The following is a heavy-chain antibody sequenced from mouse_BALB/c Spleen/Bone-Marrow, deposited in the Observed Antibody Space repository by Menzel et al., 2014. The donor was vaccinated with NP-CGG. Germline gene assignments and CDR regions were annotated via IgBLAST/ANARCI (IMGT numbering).Heavy chain of an antibody. CDR3: APYYYGSSYGFYWYFDV. V-gene: IGHV1S81*02. CDR2: INPSNGRT. D-gene: IGHD1-1*01. J-gene: IGHJ1*01. Sequence: VKLVESGAELVKPGAPVKLSCKASGYTFTSYWMHWVKQRPGQGLEWIGEINPSNGRTNYNEKFKSKATLTVDKSSSTAYMQLSSLTSEDSAVYYCAPYYYGSSYGFYWYFDVWGAGTTVTVSS. CDR1: GYTFTSYW.